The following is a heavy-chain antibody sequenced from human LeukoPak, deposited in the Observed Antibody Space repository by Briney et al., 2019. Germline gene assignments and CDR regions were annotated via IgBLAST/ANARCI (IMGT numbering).Heavy chain of an antibody. J-gene: IGHJ5*02. V-gene: IGHV4-4*07. CDR2: IYTSGST. CDR1: GGSISSYY. Sequence: PSETLSLTCTVSGGSISSYYWSWIRQPPGKGLEWIGRIYTSGSTNYNPSLKSRVTMSVDTSKNQFSLKLSSVTAADTAVYYCARTMVRGYYNCFDPWGQGTLVTVSS. CDR3: ARTMVRGYYNCFDP. D-gene: IGHD3-10*01.